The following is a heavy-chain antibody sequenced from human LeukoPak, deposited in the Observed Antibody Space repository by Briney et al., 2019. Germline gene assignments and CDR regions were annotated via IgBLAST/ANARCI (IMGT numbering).Heavy chain of an antibody. Sequence: SETLSLTCTVSGGSISSYYWSWIRQPAGKGLEWIGRIYTSGSTNYNPSLKSRVTMSVDTSKNQFPLKLSSVTAADTAVYYCARGPYHYDSSGHYPYFDYWGQGTLVTVSS. CDR1: GGSISSYY. D-gene: IGHD3-22*01. CDR2: IYTSGST. V-gene: IGHV4-4*07. CDR3: ARGPYHYDSSGHYPYFDY. J-gene: IGHJ4*02.